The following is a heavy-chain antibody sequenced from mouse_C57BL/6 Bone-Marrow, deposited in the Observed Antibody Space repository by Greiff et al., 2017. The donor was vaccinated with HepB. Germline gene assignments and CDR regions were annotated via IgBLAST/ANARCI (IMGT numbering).Heavy chain of an antibody. CDR2: ISSGGSYT. Sequence: EVMLVESGGDLVKPGGSLKLSCAASGFTFSSYGMSWVRQTPDKRLEWVATISSGGSYTYYPDSVKGRFTISRDNAKNTLYLQMSSLKSEDTAMYYCARQITTVVAHWYFDVWGTGTTVTVSS. CDR3: ARQITTVVAHWYFDV. V-gene: IGHV5-6*01. J-gene: IGHJ1*03. CDR1: GFTFSSYG. D-gene: IGHD1-1*01.